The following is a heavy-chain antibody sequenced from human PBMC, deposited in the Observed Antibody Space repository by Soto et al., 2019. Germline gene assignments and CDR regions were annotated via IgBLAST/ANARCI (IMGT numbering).Heavy chain of an antibody. Sequence: QVQLVQSGAEVKKPGASVKVSCKASGYTFTSYGISWVRQAPVQGLEWMGWISAYNGNTNYAQKLQGRVTMTTETSTSTAYIELRSLRSDDTAVYYCARRFGESTGLPPFYYYYGMDVWGQGTTVTVSS. CDR1: GYTFTSYG. V-gene: IGHV1-18*01. J-gene: IGHJ6*02. CDR2: ISAYNGNT. D-gene: IGHD3-10*01. CDR3: ARRFGESTGLPPFYYYYGMDV.